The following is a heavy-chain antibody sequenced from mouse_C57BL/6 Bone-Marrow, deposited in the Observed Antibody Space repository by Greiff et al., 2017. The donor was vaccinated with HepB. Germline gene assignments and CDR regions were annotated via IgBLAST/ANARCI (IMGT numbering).Heavy chain of an antibody. J-gene: IGHJ2*01. CDR3: ARDDYDYDFDY. V-gene: IGHV3-6*01. CDR1: GYSITSGYY. Sequence: EVKLMESGPGLVKPSQSLSLTCSVTGYSITSGYYWNWIRQFPGNKLEWMGYISYDGSNNYNPSLKNRISITRDTSKNQFFLKLNSVTTEDTATYYCARDDYDYDFDYWGQGTTLTVSS. D-gene: IGHD2-4*01. CDR2: ISYDGSN.